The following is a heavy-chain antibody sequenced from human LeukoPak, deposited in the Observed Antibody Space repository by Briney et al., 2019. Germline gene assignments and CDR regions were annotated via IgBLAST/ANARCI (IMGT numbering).Heavy chain of an antibody. CDR3: ARDLSAGGNIIRVGS. CDR1: GYTFTSYY. CDR2: SNPSDGRS. D-gene: IGHD3-10*01. J-gene: IGHJ5*01. Sequence: ASVKVSCKASGYTFTSYYMHWVRQAPGQGLEWMGISNPSDGRSNYAQKFRGRVTMTRDMSTSTVYMELSSLKSEDTAVYYCARDLSAGGNIIRVGSWGQGTQVTVFS. V-gene: IGHV1-46*01.